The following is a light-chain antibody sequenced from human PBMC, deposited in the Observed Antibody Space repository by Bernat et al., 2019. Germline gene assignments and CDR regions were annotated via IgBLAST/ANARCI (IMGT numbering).Light chain of an antibody. CDR1: KLGSKY. V-gene: IGLV3-1*01. Sequence: SYELTQPPSVSVSPGQTASITCSGDKLGSKYTCWYQQKPGQSPVVVIYQDDKRPSGIPERFSGSPSGNPATLTISGAQAMDEADYYCQAWDSSTGVFGGGTKLTVL. J-gene: IGLJ3*02. CDR3: QAWDSSTGV. CDR2: QDD.